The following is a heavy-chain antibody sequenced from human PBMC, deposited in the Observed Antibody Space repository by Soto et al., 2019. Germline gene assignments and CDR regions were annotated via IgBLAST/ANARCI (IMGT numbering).Heavy chain of an antibody. CDR3: ARDNPWGSKKGAFDI. V-gene: IGHV4-39*02. Sequence: QLQLQESGPGLLKPSETLSLTCTVSGGSMSSGGDYWAWLRQPPGKDLEWIAGINYGGTTWYKSSLKSRVTISVDRSNNQFSLQLRSVTAADTAVYYCARDNPWGSKKGAFDIWGRGTMVTVSS. CDR1: GGSMSSGGDY. CDR2: INYGGTT. J-gene: IGHJ3*02. D-gene: IGHD3-16*01.